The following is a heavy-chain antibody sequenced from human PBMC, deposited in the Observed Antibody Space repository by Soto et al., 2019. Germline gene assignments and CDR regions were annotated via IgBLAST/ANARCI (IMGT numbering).Heavy chain of an antibody. J-gene: IGHJ6*02. D-gene: IGHD2-2*01. CDR2: INPSGGST. V-gene: IGHV1-46*01. CDR1: GYTFTSYY. CDR3: ARAQDIVVVPADYYYYGMEV. Sequence: ASVKVSCKASGYTFTSYYMHWVRQAPGQGLEWMGIINPSGGSTSYAQKFQGRATMTRDTSTSTVYMELSSLRSEDTAVYYCARAQDIVVVPADYYYYGMEVWGQGTTVTVSS.